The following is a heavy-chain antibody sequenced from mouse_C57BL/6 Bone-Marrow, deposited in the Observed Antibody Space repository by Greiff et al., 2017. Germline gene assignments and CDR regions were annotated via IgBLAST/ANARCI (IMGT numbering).Heavy chain of an antibody. CDR3: AKRYDYDVGYAMDY. V-gene: IGHV2-5*01. CDR1: GFSLTSYG. J-gene: IGHJ4*01. Sequence: QVHVKQSGPGLVQPSQSLSITCTVSGFSLTSYGVHWVRQSPGKGLEWLGVIWRGGSTDYNAAFMSRLSITKDNSKSQVFFKMNSLQADDTAIYYCAKRYDYDVGYAMDYWGQGTSVTVSS. D-gene: IGHD2-4*01. CDR2: IWRGGST.